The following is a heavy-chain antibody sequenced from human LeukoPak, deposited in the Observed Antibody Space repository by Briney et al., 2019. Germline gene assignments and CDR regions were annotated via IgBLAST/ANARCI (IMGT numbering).Heavy chain of an antibody. V-gene: IGHV3-30*03. J-gene: IGHJ6*02. CDR3: VRDYYEWGFYYYGMDV. Sequence: GGSLRLSCAASGFTFSSYGMHWVRQAPGKGLEWVAVISYDGSNKYYADSVKGRFTISRDNSKNTLYLQMNSLRAEDTAVYYCVRDYYEWGFYYYGMDVWGQGTTVTVSS. CDR1: GFTFSSYG. CDR2: ISYDGSNK. D-gene: IGHD3-22*01.